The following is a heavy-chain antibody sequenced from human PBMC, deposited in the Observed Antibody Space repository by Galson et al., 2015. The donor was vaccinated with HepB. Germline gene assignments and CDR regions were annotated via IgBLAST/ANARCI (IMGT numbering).Heavy chain of an antibody. V-gene: IGHV2-5*02. CDR3: AHAIYSTSFLQNWFDP. J-gene: IGHJ5*02. CDR1: GFSLATSGVG. Sequence: ALVKPTQTLTLTCTFSGFSLATSGVGVGWIRQPPGKALECLALIFWDDDKRYSPSLKNRLTITKDTSKNQVVLTMTNMDPVDTATYYCAHAIYSTSFLQNWFDPWGQGTLGTVSS. D-gene: IGHD2-2*01. CDR2: IFWDDDK.